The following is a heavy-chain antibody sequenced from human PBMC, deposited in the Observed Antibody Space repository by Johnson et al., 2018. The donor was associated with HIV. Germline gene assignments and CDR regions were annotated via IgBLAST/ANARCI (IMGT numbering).Heavy chain of an antibody. CDR3: ARLRGSDAGGSCFRFCAFDV. D-gene: IGHD2-15*01. V-gene: IGHV3-30*03. Sequence: QVQLVESGGGWVQSGGSLRLSCAASGFTFSSYGMHWVRQAPGKGLEWVAVISYDGSNKYYADSVKGRFTISRDNSKNTLYLQMNSLRGDDAAVYYCARLRGSDAGGSCFRFCAFDVWGPGTMVTVSS. J-gene: IGHJ3*01. CDR1: GFTFSSYG. CDR2: ISYDGSNK.